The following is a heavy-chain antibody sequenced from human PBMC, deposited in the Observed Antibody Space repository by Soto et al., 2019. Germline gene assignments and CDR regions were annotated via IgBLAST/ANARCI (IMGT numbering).Heavy chain of an antibody. CDR3: ARDSRGYCSSTSCLNWLDP. D-gene: IGHD2-2*03. CDR1: GYTFTSYG. CDR2: ISAYNGNT. J-gene: IGHJ5*02. V-gene: IGHV1-18*01. Sequence: ASVKDSCKASGYTFTSYGISWVRQAPGQGLEWMGWISAYNGNTNYAQKLQGRVTMTADTSTSTAYMELRSLGSDDTAVYYCARDSRGYCSSTSCLNWLDPRGQGTLVTGSS.